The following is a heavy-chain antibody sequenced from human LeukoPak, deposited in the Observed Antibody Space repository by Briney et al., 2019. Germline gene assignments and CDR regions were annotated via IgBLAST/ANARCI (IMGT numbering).Heavy chain of an antibody. CDR2: ISTTSGNI. Sequence: GGSLRLSCAASGLTFSSYSMNWVRQAPGKGREWVAAISTTSGNIYYADSVKGRFTISRDNAKNSLYLQMNSLRVEDTALYYCARRAPSHDFDYWGQGTLVTVSS. CDR1: GLTFSSYS. J-gene: IGHJ4*02. CDR3: ARRAPSHDFDY. V-gene: IGHV3-21*01.